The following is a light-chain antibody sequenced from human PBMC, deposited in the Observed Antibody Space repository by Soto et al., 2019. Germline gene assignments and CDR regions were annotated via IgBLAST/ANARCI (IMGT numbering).Light chain of an antibody. CDR1: SSNVGAYNL. CDR3: CSYAGGTSLV. CDR2: EGS. Sequence: QSVLTQPASVSGSPGQSITISCTGTSSNVGAYNLVSWYQQYPGKAPKLMIYEGSKRPSGVSDRFSGSKSGNTASLTVSGLQPEDEAEYYCCSYAGGTSLVFGGGTKLTVL. J-gene: IGLJ3*02. V-gene: IGLV2-23*01.